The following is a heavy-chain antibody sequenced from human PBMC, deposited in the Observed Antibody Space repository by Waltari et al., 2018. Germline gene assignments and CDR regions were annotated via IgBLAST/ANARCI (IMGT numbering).Heavy chain of an antibody. CDR1: GYTFTSYG. V-gene: IGHV1-18*01. CDR2: ISAYNGNT. Sequence: QVQLVQSGAEVKKPGASVKVSCKASGYTFTSYGISWVRQAPGQGLEWMGWISAYNGNTNYAQKLQGRVTMTTDTSTSTAYMELRSLSSDDTALYYCARDVVAALLAGSYKDAFDIWGQGTMVTVSS. CDR3: ARDVVAALLAGSYKDAFDI. D-gene: IGHD2-15*01. J-gene: IGHJ3*02.